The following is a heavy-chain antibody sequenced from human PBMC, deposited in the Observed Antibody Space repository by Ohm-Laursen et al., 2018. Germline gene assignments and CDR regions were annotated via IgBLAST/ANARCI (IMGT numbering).Heavy chain of an antibody. CDR1: GGSISSYY. D-gene: IGHD6-6*01. Sequence: SDTLSLTCYVPGGSISSYYWSYIRQPPGKGLEWIGYIYYTGSTNYNPSLQSRVTISVDTSKNQFSLKLSSVTAADTAVYYCARHGEYSSSDYFDYWGQGTLVTVSS. J-gene: IGHJ4*02. CDR3: ARHGEYSSSDYFDY. CDR2: IYYTGST. V-gene: IGHV4-59*08.